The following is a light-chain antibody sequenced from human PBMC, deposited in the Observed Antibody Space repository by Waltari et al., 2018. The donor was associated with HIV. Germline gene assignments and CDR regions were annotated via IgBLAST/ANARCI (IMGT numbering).Light chain of an antibody. J-gene: IGKJ2*01. V-gene: IGKV1-39*01. CDR1: QGLQNN. CDR2: AAS. Sequence: DIQMTQSTSSLSASVGDRVITTCRASQGLQNNLNWYQKKPDKAPQLLIFAASSLQTGVPSRFSGTISGPDYTLTITNLQPEDFATYYCQQSYRGPYTFGQGTRIEIK. CDR3: QQSYRGPYT.